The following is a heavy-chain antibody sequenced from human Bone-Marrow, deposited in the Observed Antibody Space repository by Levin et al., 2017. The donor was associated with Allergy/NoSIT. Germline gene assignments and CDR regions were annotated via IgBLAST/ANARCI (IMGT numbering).Heavy chain of an antibody. CDR1: GFPFSSYA. Sequence: PGGSLRLSCAASGFPFSSYAMQWVRQAPGKGLEWVAFMSYDGSTKYYADSVKGRFTISRDNSKNTLYLEMNSLRPEDTAVYYCARGRLADYGDYGRVDPWGQGTLVTVSS. J-gene: IGHJ5*02. V-gene: IGHV3-30-3*01. CDR2: MSYDGSTK. D-gene: IGHD4-17*01. CDR3: ARGRLADYGDYGRVDP.